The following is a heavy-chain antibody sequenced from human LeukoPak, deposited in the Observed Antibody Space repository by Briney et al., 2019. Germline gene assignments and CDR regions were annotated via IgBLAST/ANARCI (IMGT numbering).Heavy chain of an antibody. CDR3: ARDCSSTSCFDY. CDR2: ISSSSSYI. Sequence: GGSLRLSCAASGFTFSSYSMNWVRQAPGKGLEWVSSISSSSSYIYYADSVKGRFTISRDNAKNSLYLQMNSLGAEDTAVYYCARDCSSTSCFDYWGQGTLVTVSS. J-gene: IGHJ4*02. V-gene: IGHV3-21*01. CDR1: GFTFSSYS. D-gene: IGHD2-2*01.